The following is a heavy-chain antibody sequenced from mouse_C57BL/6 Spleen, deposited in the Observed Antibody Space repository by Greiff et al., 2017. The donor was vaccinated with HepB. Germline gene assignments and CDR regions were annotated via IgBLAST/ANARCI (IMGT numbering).Heavy chain of an antibody. CDR3: ASLMVTTAMDY. CDR1: GFTFSDYG. CDR2: ISSGSSTI. J-gene: IGHJ4*01. V-gene: IGHV5-17*01. D-gene: IGHD2-3*01. Sequence: EVHLVESGGGLVKPGGSLKLSCAASGFTFSDYGMHWVRQAPEKGLEWVAYISSGSSTIYYADTVKCRFTISRDNAKNTLFLQMTSLRSEDTAMYYCASLMVTTAMDYWGQGTSVTVSS.